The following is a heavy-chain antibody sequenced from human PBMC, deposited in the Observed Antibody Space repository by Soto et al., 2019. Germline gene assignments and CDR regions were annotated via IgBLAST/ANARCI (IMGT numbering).Heavy chain of an antibody. Sequence: QVHLMQSGTAVKKPGSSVKVSCKASGGTFSSYPISWVRQAPGQGLEWMGRIIPILGLPNYGQKSQGRVTISADIATSTAYLDLSNPRAPDMDVYYCARDGDYFSPNFWGQATTVADSS. J-gene: IGHJ3*01. CDR3: ARDGDYFSPNF. V-gene: IGHV1-69*04. CDR1: GGTFSSYP. CDR2: IIPILGLP. D-gene: IGHD4-17*01.